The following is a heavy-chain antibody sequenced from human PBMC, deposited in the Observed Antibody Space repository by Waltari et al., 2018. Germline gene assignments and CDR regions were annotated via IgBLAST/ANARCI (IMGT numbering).Heavy chain of an antibody. Sequence: QVQLVQSGAEVKKPGASVKVSCKASGYTFTSYDINWVRQATGQGLEWMGWMNPNSGNTGYAQKFQGRVTMTRNTSISPAYMELNSLRSEDTAVYYCARGGSYSSGWYWWFDPWGQGTLVTVSS. V-gene: IGHV1-8*02. CDR1: GYTFTSYD. CDR3: ARGGSYSSGWYWWFDP. CDR2: MNPNSGNT. J-gene: IGHJ5*02. D-gene: IGHD6-19*01.